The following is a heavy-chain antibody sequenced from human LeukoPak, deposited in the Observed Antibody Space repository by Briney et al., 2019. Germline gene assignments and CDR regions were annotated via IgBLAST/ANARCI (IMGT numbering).Heavy chain of an antibody. CDR2: MSYSGST. V-gene: IGHV4-59*01. Sequence: PSETLSLTCTVSGDSISGYYWSWIRQPPGKGLEWIAHMSYSGSTNYKPSLKSRVTISLDTSKNQFSVKLRSVTAADTAVYYCARAAQYCSGGSCYYYYYMDVWGKGTTVTVSS. D-gene: IGHD2-15*01. J-gene: IGHJ6*03. CDR1: GDSISGYY. CDR3: ARAAQYCSGGSCYYYYYMDV.